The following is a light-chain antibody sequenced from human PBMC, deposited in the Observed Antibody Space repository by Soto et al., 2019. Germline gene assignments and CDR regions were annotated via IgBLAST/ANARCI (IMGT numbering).Light chain of an antibody. J-gene: IGKJ3*01. V-gene: IGKV1-5*01. CDR1: QSISSW. CDR2: DGS. Sequence: DMPVTQSPSTLSASVGDTATITCRASQSISSWLAWYQQKSGKAPKLLIHDGSTLQSGVPSRFSGSGSGTDFTLTISGLPPDDFATYHCQHYSSYSPTFGPGTTVSIK. CDR3: QHYSSYSPT.